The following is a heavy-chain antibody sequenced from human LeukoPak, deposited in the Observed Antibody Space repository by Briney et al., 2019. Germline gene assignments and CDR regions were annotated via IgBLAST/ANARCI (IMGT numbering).Heavy chain of an antibody. D-gene: IGHD4-17*01. Sequence: SVKVSCKASGGTFTSYTISWVRQAPGQGLEWMGRIIPILGIANYAQKFQGRVTITADKSTSTAYMGLSSLRSEDTAVYYCVRAYGDSPFDYWGEGALVTVSS. CDR2: IIPILGIA. V-gene: IGHV1-69*02. J-gene: IGHJ4*02. CDR1: GGTFTSYT. CDR3: VRAYGDSPFDY.